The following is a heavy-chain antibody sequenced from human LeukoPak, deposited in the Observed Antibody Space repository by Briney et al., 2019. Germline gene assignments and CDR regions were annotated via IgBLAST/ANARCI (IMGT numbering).Heavy chain of an antibody. Sequence: PGGSLRLSCAASGFTFSSYAMSWVRQAPGKGLEWVSAISGSGGSTYYADSVKGRFTIPRDNSKNTLYLQMNSLRAEDTAVYYCAKGTYSSGWPEAFDIWAKGQWSPSLQ. D-gene: IGHD6-19*01. CDR3: AKGTYSSGWPEAFDI. CDR1: GFTFSSYA. V-gene: IGHV3-23*01. CDR2: ISGSGGST. J-gene: IGHJ3*02.